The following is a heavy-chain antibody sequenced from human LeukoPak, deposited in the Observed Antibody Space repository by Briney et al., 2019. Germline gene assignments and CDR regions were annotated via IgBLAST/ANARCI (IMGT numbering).Heavy chain of an antibody. CDR2: ISGSGGST. CDR1: GFTFSSYA. V-gene: IGHV3-23*01. CDR3: AKESNIAVAGTGSAFDI. J-gene: IGHJ3*02. D-gene: IGHD6-19*01. Sequence: GGSLRLSCAAAGFTFSSYAMSWVRQAPGKGLGWVSAISGSGGSTYYADSVKGRFTISRDNSKNTLYLQMNSLRAEDTAVYYCAKESNIAVAGTGSAFDIWGQGTMVTVSS.